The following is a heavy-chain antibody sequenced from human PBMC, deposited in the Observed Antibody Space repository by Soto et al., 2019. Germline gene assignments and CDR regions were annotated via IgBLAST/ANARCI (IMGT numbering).Heavy chain of an antibody. D-gene: IGHD1-26*01. Sequence: SETLSLTCTVSGGSISDTSDYWGWVRQPPGKGLEWIGSFFYRGNTYYNPSLKSRVVISVDTSKNQFSLRLTSVTAADTAVYYCARSQVGPTIGFHFWGQGTLVTVSS. CDR3: ARSQVGPTIGFHF. CDR1: GGSISDTSDY. V-gene: IGHV4-39*01. CDR2: FFYRGNT. J-gene: IGHJ4*02.